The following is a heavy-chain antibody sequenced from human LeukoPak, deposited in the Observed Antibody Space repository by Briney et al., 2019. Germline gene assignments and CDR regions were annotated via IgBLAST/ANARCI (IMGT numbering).Heavy chain of an antibody. CDR1: AGCISSSTYY. CDR3: TRQSRGSSSSRDYFDY. CDR2: IYYSGST. V-gene: IGHV4-39*01. J-gene: IGHJ4*02. Sequence: PSETLSFTCTVSAGCISSSTYYWGWIRQPPGKGPEWIGSIYYSGSTYYNPSLKSRVTISVDTSKNHFSLNLSSVTAADTAVYYCTRQSRGSSSSRDYFDYWGQGTLVTVSS. D-gene: IGHD6-6*01.